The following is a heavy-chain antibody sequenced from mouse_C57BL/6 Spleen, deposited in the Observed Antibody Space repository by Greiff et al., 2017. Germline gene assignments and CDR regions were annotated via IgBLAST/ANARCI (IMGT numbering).Heavy chain of an antibody. Sequence: VHLVESGAELVRPGTSVKMSCKASGYTFTNYWLGWAKQRPGHGLEWIGDIYPGGGYTNYNEKFKGKATLTADKSSSTAYMQFSSLTSEDSAIYYCARSSDSSGWGAYWGQGTLVTVSA. CDR2: IYPGGGYT. J-gene: IGHJ3*01. V-gene: IGHV1-63*01. CDR1: GYTFTNYW. D-gene: IGHD3-2*02. CDR3: ARSSDSSGWGAY.